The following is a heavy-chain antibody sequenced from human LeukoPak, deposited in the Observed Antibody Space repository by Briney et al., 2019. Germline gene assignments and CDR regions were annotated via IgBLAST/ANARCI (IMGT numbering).Heavy chain of an antibody. CDR2: IYYSGSA. D-gene: IGHD3-22*01. CDR1: GGSISSYY. Sequence: SETLSLTCTVSGGSISSYYWSWIRQPPGKGLEWIGYIYYSGSANYNPSLKSRVTISVDTSKNQFSLKLSSVTAADTAVYYCARAPGSGYSSHYFDYWGQGTLVTVSS. CDR3: ARAPGSGYSSHYFDY. J-gene: IGHJ4*02. V-gene: IGHV4-59*01.